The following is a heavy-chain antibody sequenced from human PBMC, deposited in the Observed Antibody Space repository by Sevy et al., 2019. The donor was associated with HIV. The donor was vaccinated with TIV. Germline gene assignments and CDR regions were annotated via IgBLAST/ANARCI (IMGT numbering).Heavy chain of an antibody. CDR3: ARDPTDYYDSSGYYPPRRDWFDP. CDR2: IIPIFGTA. D-gene: IGHD3-22*01. J-gene: IGHJ5*02. V-gene: IGHV1-69*13. Sequence: ASVKVSCKASGGTFSSYAISWVRQAPGQGLEWMGGIIPIFGTANYAQKFQGRVTITADESTSTAYMELSSLRSKDTAVYYCARDPTDYYDSSGYYPPRRDWFDPWGQGTLVTVSS. CDR1: GGTFSSYA.